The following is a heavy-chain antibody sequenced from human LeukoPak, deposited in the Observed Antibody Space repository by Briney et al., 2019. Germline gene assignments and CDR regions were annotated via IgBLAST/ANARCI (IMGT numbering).Heavy chain of an antibody. Sequence: ASVKVSCKASGYTFTSYGISWVRQAPGQGLEWMGWISAYNGNTNYAQKLQGRVTMTTDTSTSTAYMELRSLRSDDTAVYYCARSLPYYYDSSGYYRQGTYFDYWGQGTLVTVSS. CDR2: ISAYNGNT. V-gene: IGHV1-18*01. CDR3: ARSLPYYYDSSGYYRQGTYFDY. D-gene: IGHD3-22*01. J-gene: IGHJ4*02. CDR1: GYTFTSYG.